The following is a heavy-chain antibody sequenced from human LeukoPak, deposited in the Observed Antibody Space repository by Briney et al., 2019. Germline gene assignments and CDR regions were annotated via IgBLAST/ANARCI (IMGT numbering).Heavy chain of an antibody. CDR1: GYSISSGYY. J-gene: IGHJ4*02. V-gene: IGHV4-38-2*02. CDR2: MYHSGST. CDR3: ARGGRRITMVRGVTAHAYYFDY. Sequence: PSETLSLTCTVSGYSISSGYYWGWIRQPPGEGLEWIGRMYHSGSTYYNPSLKSRVTISVDTSKNQFSLKLSSVTAADTAVYYCARGGRRITMVRGVTAHAYYFDYWGQGTLVTVSS. D-gene: IGHD3-10*01.